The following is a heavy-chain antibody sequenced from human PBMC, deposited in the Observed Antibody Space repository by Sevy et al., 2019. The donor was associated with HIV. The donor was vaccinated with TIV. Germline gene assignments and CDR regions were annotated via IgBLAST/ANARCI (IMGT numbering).Heavy chain of an antibody. Sequence: GGSLRLSCVASGFTFSSYWMNWVRQVPGKGLEWVASIKQDGSERYYVDSVKGRFTISRDKAHNSLYLQMNSLTAEDTAVYYCATLMVFSLWDFWGQGTLVTVSS. V-gene: IGHV3-7*01. CDR2: IKQDGSER. CDR3: ATLMVFSLWDF. D-gene: IGHD2-8*01. J-gene: IGHJ4*02. CDR1: GFTFSSYW.